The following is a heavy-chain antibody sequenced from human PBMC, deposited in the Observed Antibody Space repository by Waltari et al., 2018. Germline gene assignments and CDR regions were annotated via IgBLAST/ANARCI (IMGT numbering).Heavy chain of an antibody. V-gene: IGHV4-39*01. CDR1: GGSIRSSSYY. CDR2: IYYSGST. Sequence: QLQLQESGPGLVKPSETLSLTCTVSGGSIRSSSYYWGWIRQPPGKGLEWIGSIYYSGSTYYNPSLKSRVTISVDTSKNQFSLKLSSVTAADTAVYYCARHIGYCSSTSCYSLYYFDYWGQGTLVTVSS. D-gene: IGHD2-2*03. CDR3: ARHIGYCSSTSCYSLYYFDY. J-gene: IGHJ4*02.